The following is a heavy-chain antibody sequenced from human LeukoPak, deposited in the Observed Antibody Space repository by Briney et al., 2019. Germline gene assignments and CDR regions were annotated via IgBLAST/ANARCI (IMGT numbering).Heavy chain of an antibody. J-gene: IGHJ6*02. CDR1: GGSISSDY. CDR3: ARGGTMVRGVIAYYYYGMDV. V-gene: IGHV4-4*07. D-gene: IGHD3-10*01. Sequence: SETLSLTCTVSGGSISSDYWTWIRQPAGKGLEWIGRIYTSGSTNYNPSLKSRVTMSVDTSKNQFSLKLSSVTAADTAVYYCARGGTMVRGVIAYYYYGMDVWGQGTTVTVSS. CDR2: IYTSGST.